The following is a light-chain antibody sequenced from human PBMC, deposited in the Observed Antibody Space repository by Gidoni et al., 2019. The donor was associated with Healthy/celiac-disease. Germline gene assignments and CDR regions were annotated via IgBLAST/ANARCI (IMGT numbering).Light chain of an antibody. CDR2: GAS. Sequence: EIVMTQSPATLSRSPGERATLPCRASQSGSSNLAWYQQTPGQAPRLLIYGASTRFSGSGSGTEFTLTISSLQSEDFAVYYCQQYDNWPGLTVXGXTKVEIK. CDR1: QSGSSN. J-gene: IGKJ4*01. V-gene: IGKV3-15*01. CDR3: QQYDNWPGLT.